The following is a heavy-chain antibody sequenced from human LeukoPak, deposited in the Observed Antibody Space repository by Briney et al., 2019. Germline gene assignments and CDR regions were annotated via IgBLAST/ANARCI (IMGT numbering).Heavy chain of an antibody. D-gene: IGHD4-23*01. CDR1: GFTFDDYA. Sequence: GGSLRLSCAASGFTFDDYAMHWVRQAPGKGLEWVSGISWNSGSIGYADSVKGRFTISRDNAKNSLYLQMNSLRAEDTALYYCAKALGADYGGNSLFDYWGQGTLVTVSS. J-gene: IGHJ4*02. CDR2: ISWNSGSI. CDR3: AKALGADYGGNSLFDY. V-gene: IGHV3-9*01.